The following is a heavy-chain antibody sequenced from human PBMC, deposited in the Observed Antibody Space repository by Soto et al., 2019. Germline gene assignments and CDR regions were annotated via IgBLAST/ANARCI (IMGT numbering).Heavy chain of an antibody. CDR3: AKPEGDYDILTGIDY. CDR1: GFTFSSYA. D-gene: IGHD3-9*01. V-gene: IGHV3-23*01. CDR2: ISGSGGST. Sequence: EVQLLESGGGLVQPGGSLRLSCAASGFTFSSYAMSWVRQAPGKGLDWVSAISGSGGSTYYADSVKGRFTISRDNSKNTLYLQMNSLRAEDTAVYYCAKPEGDYDILTGIDYWGQGTLVTVSS. J-gene: IGHJ4*02.